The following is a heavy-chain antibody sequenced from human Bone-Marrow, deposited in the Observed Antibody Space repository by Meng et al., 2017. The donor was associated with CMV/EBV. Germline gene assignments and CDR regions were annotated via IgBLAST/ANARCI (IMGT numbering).Heavy chain of an antibody. CDR1: GFTFSSYA. J-gene: IGHJ4*02. Sequence: GGSLRLSCAASGFTFSSYAMHWVRQAPGKGLEWVAVISYDGSNKYYADSVKGRFTISRDNANNSLYLQMSSLRAEDTAVYYCARSREHSESYFRDFDYWVQGTLVTVSS. CDR3: ARSREHSESYFRDFDY. D-gene: IGHD3-10*01. V-gene: IGHV3-30*04. CDR2: ISYDGSNK.